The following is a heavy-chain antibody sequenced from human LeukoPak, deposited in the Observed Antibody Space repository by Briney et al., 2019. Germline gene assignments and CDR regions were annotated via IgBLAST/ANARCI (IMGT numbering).Heavy chain of an antibody. CDR2: LYSGGST. Sequence: GGSLRLSCAASGFSVSSNYMSWVRQAPGKALECLSVLYSGGSTNYADSVKGRFTTSRDDSKNTLYLQMNSLRAEDTAVYYCTSDTVHTALGIDYWGQGTLVTVSS. D-gene: IGHD5-18*01. J-gene: IGHJ4*02. V-gene: IGHV3-53*01. CDR1: GFSVSSNY. CDR3: TSDTVHTALGIDY.